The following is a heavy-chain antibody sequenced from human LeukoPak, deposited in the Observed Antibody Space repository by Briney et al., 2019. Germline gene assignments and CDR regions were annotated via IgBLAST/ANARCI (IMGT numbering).Heavy chain of an antibody. CDR1: GYTFTGYY. V-gene: IGHV1-2*02. D-gene: IGHD2-2*02. Sequence: ASVKVSCKASGYTFTGYYMHWVRQAPGQGLEWMGWINPNSGGTNYAQKFQGRVTMTRDTSISTAYMELSRLRSDDTAVYYRARDIVVVPAAILGSYYYYYGMDVWGQGTTVTVSS. CDR3: ARDIVVVPAAILGSYYYYYGMDV. CDR2: INPNSGGT. J-gene: IGHJ6*02.